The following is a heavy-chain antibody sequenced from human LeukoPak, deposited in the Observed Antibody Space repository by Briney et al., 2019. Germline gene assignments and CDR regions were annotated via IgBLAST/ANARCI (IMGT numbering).Heavy chain of an antibody. CDR2: INWNGGST. Sequence: PGGSLRLSCAASGFTFDDYGMSWVRQAPGKGLEWVSGINWNGGSTGYADSVKGRFTISRDNAKNSLYLQMNSLRAEDTAVYYCARVGYGSGIYYYYYYMDVWGKGTTVTISS. J-gene: IGHJ6*03. V-gene: IGHV3-20*04. CDR1: GFTFDDYG. CDR3: ARVGYGSGIYYYYYYMDV. D-gene: IGHD3-10*01.